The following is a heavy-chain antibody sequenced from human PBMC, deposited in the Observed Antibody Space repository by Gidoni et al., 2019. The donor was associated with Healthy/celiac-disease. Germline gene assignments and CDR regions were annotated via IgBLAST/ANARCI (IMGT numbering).Heavy chain of an antibody. J-gene: IGHJ5*02. V-gene: IGHV4-38-2*02. CDR3: ARDGDYGDSNWFDP. CDR2: IYHTGST. Sequence: QVQLQESGPGLVKPSETLSLTCAVSGYSISRGYYWGWLRQPPGKGLEWIGSIYHTGSTYYNPSLKSRVTISVDTSKNQFSLKLSSVTAADTAVYYCARDGDYGDSNWFDPWGQGTLVTVSS. D-gene: IGHD4-17*01. CDR1: GYSISRGYY.